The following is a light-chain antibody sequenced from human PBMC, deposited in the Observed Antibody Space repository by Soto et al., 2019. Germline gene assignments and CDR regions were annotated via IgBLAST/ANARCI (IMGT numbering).Light chain of an antibody. CDR1: SSDVGNYNL. CDR2: EVS. V-gene: IGLV2-23*02. Sequence: QSALTQPASVSGSPGQTITISCTGTSSDVGNYNLVSWYQHHPGKAPKLMIYEVSKRPSGVSNRFSGSKSGDTASLTISGLQDEDEADYYCCSYAGSNDVFGTGTKLTVL. J-gene: IGLJ1*01. CDR3: CSYAGSNDV.